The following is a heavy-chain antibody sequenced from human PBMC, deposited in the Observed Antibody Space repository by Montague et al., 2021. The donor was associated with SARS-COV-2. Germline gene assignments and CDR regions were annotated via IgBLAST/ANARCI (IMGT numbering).Heavy chain of an antibody. J-gene: IGHJ6*02. Sequence: SLSLSLSASGFTFRSYWMHWVRQAPGKGLVWVSRINSDGSSTGYADSVKGRFTISRDNAKNTLYLQMNSLRAEDTAVYYCARSIGDFWSGYEDYYSAMGVWGQGTTVTASS. CDR1: GFTFRSYW. D-gene: IGHD3-3*01. V-gene: IGHV3-74*01. CDR3: ARSIGDFWSGYEDYYSAMGV. CDR2: INSDGSST.